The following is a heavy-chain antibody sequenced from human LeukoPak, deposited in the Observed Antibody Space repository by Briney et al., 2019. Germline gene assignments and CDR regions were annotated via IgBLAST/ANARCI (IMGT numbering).Heavy chain of an antibody. CDR3: ARTYYYGSGSYYYFDY. Sequence: SETLSLTCTVSGGSISSGGYYWSWIRQHPGKGLEWIGYIYYSGSTNYNPSLKSRVTISVDTSKNQFSLKLSSVTAADTAVYYCARTYYYGSGSYYYFDYWGQGTLVTVSS. CDR1: GGSISSGGYY. D-gene: IGHD3-10*01. J-gene: IGHJ4*02. CDR2: IYYSGST. V-gene: IGHV4-61*08.